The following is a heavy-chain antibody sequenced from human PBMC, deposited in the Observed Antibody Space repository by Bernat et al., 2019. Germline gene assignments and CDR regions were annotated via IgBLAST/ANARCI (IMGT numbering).Heavy chain of an antibody. Sequence: QVQLVESGGGLVKPGGSLRLSCAASGFTFSDYYMSWIRQAPGKGLDWVSYISSSSSYTNYADSVKGRFTISRDNAKNSLYLQMNSLRAEDTAVYYCARDRAVNFTMIVVVITPSGTFDIWGQGTMVTVSS. CDR1: GFTFSDYY. V-gene: IGHV3-11*05. J-gene: IGHJ3*02. CDR3: ARDRAVNFTMIVVVITPSGTFDI. CDR2: ISSSSSYT. D-gene: IGHD3-22*01.